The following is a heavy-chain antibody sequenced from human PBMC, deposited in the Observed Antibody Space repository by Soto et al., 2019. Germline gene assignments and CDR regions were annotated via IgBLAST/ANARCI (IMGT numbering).Heavy chain of an antibody. CDR2: IYYSGST. D-gene: IGHD3-22*01. CDR3: ARGDTYYYDSSGYYDY. Sequence: PSETLSLTCTVSGGSISSYYWSWIRQPPGKGLEWIGYIYYSGSTNYNPSLKSRVTISVDTSKDQFSLKLSSVTAADTAMYYCARGDTYYYDSSGYYDYWGQGTLVTVSS. J-gene: IGHJ4*02. V-gene: IGHV4-59*01. CDR1: GGSISSYY.